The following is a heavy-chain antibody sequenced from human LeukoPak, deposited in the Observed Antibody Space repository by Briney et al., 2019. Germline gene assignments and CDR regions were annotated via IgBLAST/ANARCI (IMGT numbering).Heavy chain of an antibody. CDR3: ACSRESGYFQH. D-gene: IGHD3-3*01. CDR2: ISSSSSYI. J-gene: IGHJ1*01. V-gene: IGHV3-21*01. CDR1: GFTFSSYS. Sequence: GGSLRLSCAASGFTFSSYSMNWVRQAPGKGLEWVSSISSSSSYIYYADSVKGRFTISRDNAKNSLYLQMNSLRAEDTAVYYCACSRESGYFQHWGQGTLVTVSS.